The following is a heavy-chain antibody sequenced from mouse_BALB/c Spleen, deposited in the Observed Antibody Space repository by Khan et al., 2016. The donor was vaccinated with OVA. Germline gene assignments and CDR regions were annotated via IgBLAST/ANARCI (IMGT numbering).Heavy chain of an antibody. V-gene: IGHV2-6-1*01. CDR1: GFSLTNYG. Sequence: QVQLKQSGPGLVAPSQSLSITCTISGFSLTNYGVHWVRQPPGKGLEWLVVIWSDGSTTYNSTLKSRLSISKDNSKSQVFLKMNSLHTDDTAMYYCARQPYYHYYAMDYWGQGTSVTVSS. CDR2: IWSDGST. D-gene: IGHD2-10*01. CDR3: ARQPYYHYYAMDY. J-gene: IGHJ4*01.